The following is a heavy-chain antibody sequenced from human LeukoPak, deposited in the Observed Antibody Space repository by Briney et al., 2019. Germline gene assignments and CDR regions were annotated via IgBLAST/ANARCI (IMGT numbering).Heavy chain of an antibody. CDR2: IYYSGNT. D-gene: IGHD5-12*01. Sequence: SETLSLTCTVSGGSISSYYWSWIRQPPGKGLEWIGYIYYSGNTKDNPSLKSRVTISLDTSKNQFSLKLSSVTAADTAVYYCARVQSGYDPSYWYFDLWGRGTLVTVSS. J-gene: IGHJ2*01. CDR1: GGSISSYY. CDR3: ARVQSGYDPSYWYFDL. V-gene: IGHV4-59*01.